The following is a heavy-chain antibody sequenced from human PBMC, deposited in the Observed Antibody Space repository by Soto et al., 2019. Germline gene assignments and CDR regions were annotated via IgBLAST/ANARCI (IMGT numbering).Heavy chain of an antibody. V-gene: IGHV3-23*01. CDR1: GFTFSSYA. CDR3: ANGRRADRAADYFDY. CDR2: ISGSGGST. D-gene: IGHD3-16*02. J-gene: IGHJ4*02. Sequence: EVQLLESGGGLVQPGGSLRLSCAASGFTFSSYAMSWVRQAPGKGLEWVSAISGSGGSTYYADSVKGRFTISRDNSKNTLYLHMNSLRAEDSAVYYGANGRRADRAADYFDYWGQGTLVTVSS.